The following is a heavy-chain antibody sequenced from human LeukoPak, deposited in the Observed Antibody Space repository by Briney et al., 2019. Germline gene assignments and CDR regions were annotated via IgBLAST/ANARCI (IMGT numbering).Heavy chain of an antibody. V-gene: IGHV5-51*01. J-gene: IGHJ3*02. CDR1: GYSFTSYW. Sequence: GESLKISCKGSGYSFTSYWIGWVRQMPGKGLEWMGIIYPGDSYTNYSPSFQGHVTISADKSISTAYLQWSSLKASDTAMYYCARRDHDAFDIWGQGTMVTVSS. CDR3: ARRDHDAFDI. D-gene: IGHD2-21*02. CDR2: IYPGDSYT.